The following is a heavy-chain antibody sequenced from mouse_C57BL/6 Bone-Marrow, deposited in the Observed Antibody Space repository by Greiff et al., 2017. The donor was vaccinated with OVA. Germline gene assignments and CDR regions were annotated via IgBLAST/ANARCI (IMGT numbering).Heavy chain of an antibody. CDR1: GYSFTGYY. V-gene: IGHV1-42*01. CDR3: ARVDGYYVFYAMDY. D-gene: IGHD2-3*01. CDR2: INPSTGGT. Sequence: EVQGVESGPELVKPGASVKISCKASGYSFTGYYMNWVKQSPEKSLEWIGEINPSTGGTTYNQKFKAKATLTVDKSSSTAYMQLKSLTSEDSAVYYCARVDGYYVFYAMDYWGQGTSVTVSS. J-gene: IGHJ4*01.